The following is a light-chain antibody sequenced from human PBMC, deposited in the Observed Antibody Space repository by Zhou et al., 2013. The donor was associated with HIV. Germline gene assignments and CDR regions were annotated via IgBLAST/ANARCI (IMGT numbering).Light chain of an antibody. CDR1: RSLVHSDGNTY. J-gene: IGKJ2*01. CDR3: MQGTHWFT. V-gene: IGKV2-30*02. Sequence: DIVMTQSPLSLPVTLGQPASISCRSSRSLVHSDGNTYLTWFQQRPGQSPRRLIYQVSNRDSGVPDRISGSGSGTDFTLKISRVEAEDVGVYYCMQGTHWFTFGQGTKLEIK. CDR2: QVS.